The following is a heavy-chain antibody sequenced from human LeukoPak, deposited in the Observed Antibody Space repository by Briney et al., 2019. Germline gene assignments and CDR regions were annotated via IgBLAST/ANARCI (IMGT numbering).Heavy chain of an antibody. CDR1: GGTFSSYA. J-gene: IGHJ4*02. CDR3: ARAPTYYYDSSGYYI. Sequence: SVKVSCTASGGTFSSYAISWVRQAPGQGLEWMGGIIPILGTANYAQKFQGRVTITADESTSTAYMELSSLRSEDTAVYYCARAPTYYYDSSGYYIWGQGTLVTVSS. D-gene: IGHD3-22*01. CDR2: IIPILGTA. V-gene: IGHV1-69*13.